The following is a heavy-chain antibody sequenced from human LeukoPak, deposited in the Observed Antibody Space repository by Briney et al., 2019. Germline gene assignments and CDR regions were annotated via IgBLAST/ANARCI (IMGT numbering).Heavy chain of an antibody. J-gene: IGHJ4*02. D-gene: IGHD3-9*01. CDR1: GFTFKNCA. Sequence: GGSLRLSCVASGFTFKNCAMSWVRQAPGKGLEWVSGINYSGGHKYYADSVKGRFTISRDSSKNTLSLQMNSLTTEDTAVYYCAQSFLTGYSLFDSWGQGTLVTVSS. CDR2: INYSGGHK. CDR3: AQSFLTGYSLFDS. V-gene: IGHV3-23*01.